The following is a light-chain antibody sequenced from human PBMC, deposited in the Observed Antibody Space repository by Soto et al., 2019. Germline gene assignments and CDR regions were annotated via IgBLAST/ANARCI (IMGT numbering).Light chain of an antibody. CDR1: QSVTTQ. V-gene: IGKV3-20*01. Sequence: IVLTQSPGTLSLSPGERATLSCRASQSVTTQLAWYQQKPGQAPRLIIHGASNRATAIPDRFSGSGSGTDFTLTISRLEPEDFAVYYCQQSDDSPGTFGQGTKVDIK. CDR2: GAS. CDR3: QQSDDSPGT. J-gene: IGKJ1*01.